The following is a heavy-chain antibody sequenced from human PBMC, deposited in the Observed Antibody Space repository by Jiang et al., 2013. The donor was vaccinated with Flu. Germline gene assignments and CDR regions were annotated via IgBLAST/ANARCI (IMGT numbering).Heavy chain of an antibody. CDR3: ARGSSWSTY. Sequence: VALLKPSETLSLTCAVYGESFSGYYWSWIRQPPGKGLEWIGEINHSGSTNYNPSLKSRVTISVDTSKNQFSLKLSSMTAADTAVYYCARGSSWSTYWGQGTRGHRLL. V-gene: IGHV4-34*01. J-gene: IGHJ4*02. CDR1: GESFSGYY. D-gene: IGHD6-13*01. CDR2: INHSGST.